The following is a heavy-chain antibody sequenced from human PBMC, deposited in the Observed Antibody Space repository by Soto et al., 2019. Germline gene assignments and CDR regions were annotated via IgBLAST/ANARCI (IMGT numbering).Heavy chain of an antibody. J-gene: IGHJ4*01. CDR3: AREGDRYGTVCFDS. CDR1: GFTFSSYG. V-gene: IGHV3-23*01. CDR2: IPVIGERR. Sequence: EVHLLDSGGGLVQPGGSLRLSCAASGFTFSSYGMSWVRQAPGKGLEWVAGIPVIGERRYYAEAVKGRFTISRDNAKNTLYLQMNSLRVEAEAVYFCAREGDRYGTVCFDSWGHGTLVTVSS. D-gene: IGHD1-1*01.